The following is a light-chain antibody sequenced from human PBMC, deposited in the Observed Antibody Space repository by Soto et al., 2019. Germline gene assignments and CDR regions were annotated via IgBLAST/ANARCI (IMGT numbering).Light chain of an antibody. CDR1: QSVSSY. CDR3: QQYGSSQA. Sequence: EIVLTQSPATLSLSPGERATLSCRASQSVSSYLAWYQQKPGQAPRLLIYDASNRATGIPDRFSGSGSGTDFTLTISRLEPEDSAVYYCQQYGSSQAFGQGTKVDIK. CDR2: DAS. V-gene: IGKV3-20*01. J-gene: IGKJ1*01.